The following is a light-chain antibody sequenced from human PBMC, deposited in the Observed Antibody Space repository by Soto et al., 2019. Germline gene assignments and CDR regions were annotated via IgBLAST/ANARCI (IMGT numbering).Light chain of an antibody. J-gene: IGKJ3*01. CDR1: QSINKW. CDR2: DAS. Sequence: DTPMTQSPATLSASVGDRVTITCRARQSINKWLAWYQQKPGKAPRVLVYDASTLASGVPSRFSGSGFGTDFTLTISGLQPDDFATYYCQQYNCYFGPGTKVDIK. CDR3: QQYNCY. V-gene: IGKV1-5*01.